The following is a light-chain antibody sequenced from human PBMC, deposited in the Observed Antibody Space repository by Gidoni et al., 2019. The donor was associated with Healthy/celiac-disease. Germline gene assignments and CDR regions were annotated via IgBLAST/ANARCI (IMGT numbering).Light chain of an antibody. CDR1: KLGDKY. J-gene: IGLJ2*01. CDR3: QAWDSSSVV. CDR2: QDS. Sequence: SYELTQSPSVSVSPGQTASITCSGDKLGDKYACWSQQTPGQSPVLVIYQDSKRPSGIPERFSGSNSGNTATLTISGTQAMDEADYYCQAWDSSSVVFGGGTKLTVL. V-gene: IGLV3-1*01.